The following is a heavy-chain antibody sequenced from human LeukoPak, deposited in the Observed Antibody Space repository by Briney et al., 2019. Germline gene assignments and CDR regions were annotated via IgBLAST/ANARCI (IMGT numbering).Heavy chain of an antibody. CDR2: ISYSGST. J-gene: IGHJ1*01. V-gene: IGHV4-39*01. CDR1: GGSISSSNLY. Sequence: KPSETLSLTCTVSGGSISSSNLYWGWIRQPPGKGLEWIGGISYSGSTYYNPSLKSRITISVDTSKNQFSLRLSSVTAADTAVYYCARGGTNWYLAYFQHWGQGTLVTVSS. D-gene: IGHD6-13*01. CDR3: ARGGTNWYLAYFQH.